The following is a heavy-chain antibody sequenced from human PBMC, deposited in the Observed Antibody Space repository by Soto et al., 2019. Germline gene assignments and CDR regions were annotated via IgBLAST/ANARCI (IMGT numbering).Heavy chain of an antibody. CDR3: GRVGGGTPGGGYYYGMDV. CDR1: GGSISSGGYY. D-gene: IGHD1-1*01. J-gene: IGHJ6*02. Sequence: QVQLQESGPGLVKPSQTLSLTCTVSGGSISSGGYYWSWIRQHPGKGLEWIGYIYYSGSTYYNPSLKGGVPISEDPSKNQFPLKLGSVPAGATAGFSCGRVGGGTPGGGYYYGMDVWGQGTTVTVSS. V-gene: IGHV4-31*03. CDR2: IYYSGST.